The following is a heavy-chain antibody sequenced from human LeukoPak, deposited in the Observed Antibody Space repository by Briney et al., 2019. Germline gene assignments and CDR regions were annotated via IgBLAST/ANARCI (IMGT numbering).Heavy chain of an antibody. Sequence: GGSLRLSCSASRFNFNSFVMGWVRQPPGKGLEWVSSISTSSGYIFYADSLKGRVTISRDNAKNSLYLQMNSLRAEDTAVYYCVRGKKPGWDMSYFDYWGQGILVTVSS. CDR2: ISTSSGYI. CDR3: VRGKKPGWDMSYFDY. V-gene: IGHV3-21*06. CDR1: RFNFNSFV. J-gene: IGHJ4*02. D-gene: IGHD1-14*01.